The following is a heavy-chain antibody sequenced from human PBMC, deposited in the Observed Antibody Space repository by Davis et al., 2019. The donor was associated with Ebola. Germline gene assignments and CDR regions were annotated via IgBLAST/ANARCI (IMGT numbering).Heavy chain of an antibody. V-gene: IGHV3-73*01. CDR3: ARDSQRWLQLVDGMDV. D-gene: IGHD5-24*01. CDR1: GFTFSGSA. J-gene: IGHJ6*02. CDR2: IRSKANSYAT. Sequence: GESLKISCAASGFTFSGSAMHWVRQASGKGLEWVGRIRSKANSYATAYAASVKGRFTISRDDSKNTAYLQMNSLKTEDTAVYYCARDSQRWLQLVDGMDVWGQGTTVTVSS.